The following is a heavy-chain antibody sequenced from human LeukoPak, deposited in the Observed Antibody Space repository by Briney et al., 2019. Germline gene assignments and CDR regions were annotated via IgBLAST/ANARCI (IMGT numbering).Heavy chain of an antibody. J-gene: IGHJ4*02. V-gene: IGHV4-39*07. CDR1: GGSISSSSYY. CDR3: ARVASGWYGTDY. CDR2: IYYSGST. Sequence: SETLSLTCTVSGGSISSSSYYWGWIRQPPGKGLEWIGSIYYSGSTYYNPSLKSRVTISVDTSKNQFSLKLSSVTAADTAVYYCARVASGWYGTDYWGQGTLVTVSS. D-gene: IGHD6-19*01.